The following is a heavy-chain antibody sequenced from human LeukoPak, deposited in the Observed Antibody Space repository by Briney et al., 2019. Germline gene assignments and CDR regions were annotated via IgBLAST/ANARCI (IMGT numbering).Heavy chain of an antibody. D-gene: IGHD3-10*01. J-gene: IGHJ4*02. CDR2: IIPIFGTA. V-gene: IGHV1-69*01. CDR3: ARSYSSFGELSY. CDR1: GGTFSSYA. Sequence: SVKVSCKASGGTFSSYAISWVRQAPGQGLEWMGGIIPIFGTANYAQKFQGRVTITADESTSTAYMELSSLRSEDTAVYYCARSYSSFGELSYWGQGTLVTVSS.